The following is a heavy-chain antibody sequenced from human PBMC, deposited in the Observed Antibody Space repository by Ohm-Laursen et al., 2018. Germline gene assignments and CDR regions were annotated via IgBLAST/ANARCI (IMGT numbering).Heavy chain of an antibody. D-gene: IGHD2-2*01. V-gene: IGHV3-72*01. CDR1: GFTFSDHY. CDR3: ATTRILGYCSSTSCSPYYYYGMDV. Sequence: SLRLSCAASGFTFSDHYMDWVRQAPGKGLEWVGRTRNKANSYTTEYAASVKGRFTISRDDSKNSLYLQMNSLKTEDTAVYYCATTRILGYCSSTSCSPYYYYGMDVWGQGTTVTVSS. J-gene: IGHJ6*02. CDR2: TRNKANSYTT.